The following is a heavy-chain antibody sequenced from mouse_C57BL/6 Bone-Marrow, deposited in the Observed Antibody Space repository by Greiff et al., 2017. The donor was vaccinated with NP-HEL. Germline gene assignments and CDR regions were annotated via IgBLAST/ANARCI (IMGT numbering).Heavy chain of an antibody. CDR2: INYDGSST. Sequence: VQLKESEGGLVQPGSSMKLSCTASGFTFSDYYMAWVRQVPEKGLEWVANINYDGSSTYYLDSLKSRFIISRDNAKNILYLQMSSLKSEDTATYYCARVDYSNSWFAYWGQGTLVTVSA. CDR3: ARVDYSNSWFAY. J-gene: IGHJ3*01. D-gene: IGHD2-5*01. V-gene: IGHV5-16*01. CDR1: GFTFSDYY.